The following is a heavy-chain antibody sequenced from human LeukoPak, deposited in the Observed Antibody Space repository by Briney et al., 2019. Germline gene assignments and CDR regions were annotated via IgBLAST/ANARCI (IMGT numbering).Heavy chain of an antibody. J-gene: IGHJ4*02. Sequence: GGSLRLSCAASGFTFSSYAMSWVRQAPGKGLEWVSAISGSGGSTYYADSVKGRFTISRDNSKNTLYLQVNSLGADDTAVYYCAKGNWRYFDYWGQGTLVTVSS. CDR3: AKGNWRYFDY. V-gene: IGHV3-23*01. D-gene: IGHD1-1*01. CDR2: ISGSGGST. CDR1: GFTFSSYA.